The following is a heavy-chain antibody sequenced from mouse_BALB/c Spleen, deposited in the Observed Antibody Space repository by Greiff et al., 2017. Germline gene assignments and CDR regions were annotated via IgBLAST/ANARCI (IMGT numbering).Heavy chain of an antibody. D-gene: IGHD1-1*01. CDR1: GYSITSDYA. J-gene: IGHJ1*01. Sequence: EVKLVESGPGLVKPSQSLSLTCTVTGYSITSDYAWNWIRQFPGNKLEWMGYISYSGSTSYNPSLKSRISITRDTSKNQFFLQLNSVTTENTATYYCARSGGSSYPRYWYFDVWGAGTTVTVSS. CDR2: ISYSGST. CDR3: ARSGGSSYPRYWYFDV. V-gene: IGHV3-2*02.